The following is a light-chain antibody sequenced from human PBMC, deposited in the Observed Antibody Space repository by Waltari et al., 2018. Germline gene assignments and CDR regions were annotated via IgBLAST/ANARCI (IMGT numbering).Light chain of an antibody. CDR3: QQYYSTPDT. CDR2: AAS. CDR1: QSISNY. Sequence: DIQMTQSPSSMSASVGDRVTITCRASQSISNYLNWYQQKPGKAPNLLIYAASSFQSGVPSRFSGSGSGTDFTLTISSLQAEDVAVYYCQQYYSTPDTFGPGTKVDIK. V-gene: IGKV1-39*01. J-gene: IGKJ3*01.